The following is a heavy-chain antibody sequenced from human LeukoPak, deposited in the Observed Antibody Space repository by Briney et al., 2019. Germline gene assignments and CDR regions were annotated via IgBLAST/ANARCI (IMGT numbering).Heavy chain of an antibody. V-gene: IGHV3-9*01. CDR3: AKELYGSGPRRGAFDT. CDR2: ISWNSGSI. J-gene: IGHJ3*02. CDR1: GFTFDDYA. Sequence: GGSLRLSCAASGFTFDDYAMHWVRQAPGKGLEWISGISWNSGSIGYADSVKGRFTISRDNAKNSLYLQMNSLRAEDTALYYCAKELYGSGPRRGAFDTWGQGTIVTVSS. D-gene: IGHD3-10*01.